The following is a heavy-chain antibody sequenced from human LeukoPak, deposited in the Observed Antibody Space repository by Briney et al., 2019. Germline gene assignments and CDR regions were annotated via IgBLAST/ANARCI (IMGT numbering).Heavy chain of an antibody. V-gene: IGHV3-33*08. Sequence: PGGSLRLSCAASGFTFSSYGMHWVRQAPGKGLEWVAVIWYDGSNKYYADSVKGRFTISRDNSKNTLYLQMNSLRAEDTAVYYCARDSNYDILTGYWFDYWGQGTLVTVSS. CDR2: IWYDGSNK. CDR1: GFTFSSYG. J-gene: IGHJ4*02. CDR3: ARDSNYDILTGYWFDY. D-gene: IGHD3-9*01.